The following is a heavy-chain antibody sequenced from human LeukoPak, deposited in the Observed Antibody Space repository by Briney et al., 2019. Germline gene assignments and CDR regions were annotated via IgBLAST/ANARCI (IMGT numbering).Heavy chain of an antibody. V-gene: IGHV4-30-4*01. CDR3: ARTHGDYAETHYFDY. J-gene: IGHJ4*02. CDR2: IYYSGST. CDR1: GGSISSVDNY. D-gene: IGHD4-17*01. Sequence: PSQSLSLTCTVSGGSISSVDNYWSWIRQPPGKGLECIGYIYYSGSTYYNPSLKSRVTISVDTSKNQFSLKLSSVTAADTAVYYCARTHGDYAETHYFDYWGQGTLVTVSS.